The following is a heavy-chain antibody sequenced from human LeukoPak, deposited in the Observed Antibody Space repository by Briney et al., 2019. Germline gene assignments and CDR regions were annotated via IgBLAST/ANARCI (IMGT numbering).Heavy chain of an antibody. D-gene: IGHD6-6*01. CDR2: VYYTGST. V-gene: IGHV4-59*08. Sequence: PSETLSLTCTVSGGSIRGYYWSWIRQPPGKGLEWIGYVYYTGSTNYNPSLKGRVTMFEDKSKNQFSLRLYSVTVADTAVYYCARHFAYSSSSYFDYWGQGSLVTVSS. J-gene: IGHJ4*02. CDR3: ARHFAYSSSSYFDY. CDR1: GGSIRGYY.